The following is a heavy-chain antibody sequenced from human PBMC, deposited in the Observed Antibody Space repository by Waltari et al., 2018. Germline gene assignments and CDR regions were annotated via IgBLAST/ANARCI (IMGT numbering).Heavy chain of an antibody. J-gene: IGHJ3*02. Sequence: EVQLLESGGALVQPGGSLRLSCAASGFTISSNAMSWVRQAPGKGLEWVSVISSSGGIIYNADSVKGRFTISRDHSKNTLYLQMNSLRAGDTAVYFCAKWDRVIVSEGGAFDIWGQGTMVTVSS. CDR2: ISSSGGII. CDR1: GFTISSNA. D-gene: IGHD3-22*01. CDR3: AKWDRVIVSEGGAFDI. V-gene: IGHV3-23*01.